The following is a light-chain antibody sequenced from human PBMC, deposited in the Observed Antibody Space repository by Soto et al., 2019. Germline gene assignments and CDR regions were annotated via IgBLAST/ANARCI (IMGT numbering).Light chain of an antibody. CDR2: AAS. J-gene: IGKJ1*01. V-gene: IGKV1-27*01. CDR3: QKYNSAPPWT. CDR1: QGISNY. Sequence: DIPMTQSPSSLSASVGDRVTITCRASQGISNYLAWYQQKPGKVPKLLIYAASTLQSGVPSRFSGSGSGTDFTLTISSLQTEDVATYYCQKYNSAPPWTFGQGTKVEIK.